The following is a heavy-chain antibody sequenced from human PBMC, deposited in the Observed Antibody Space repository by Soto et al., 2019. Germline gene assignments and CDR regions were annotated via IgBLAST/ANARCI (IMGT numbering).Heavy chain of an antibody. D-gene: IGHD3-10*01. CDR3: AKQGATLRPIITIFADSSFDM. CDR2: IYYSGTS. J-gene: IGHJ3*02. V-gene: IGHV4-39*01. Sequence: SETLSLSCSVSGVSTCSSSYDWGWIRPPPGKGLEWKGSIYYSGTSFHNQSLKSRVSISVDTAKNHFSPNLTSVTPAHTPVHYCAKQGATLRPIITIFADSSFDMWGQGTTVTVSS. CDR1: GVSTCSSSYD.